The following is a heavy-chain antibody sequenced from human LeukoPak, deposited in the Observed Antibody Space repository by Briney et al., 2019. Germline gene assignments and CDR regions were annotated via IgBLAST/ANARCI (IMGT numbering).Heavy chain of an antibody. J-gene: IGHJ3*02. CDR1: GFTVSSNY. CDR3: ARDRTYYHAFDI. Sequence: GGSLRLSCAASGFTVSSNYMSWVRQAPGKGLEWVSVIYSGGSTYYADSVKGRLTISRDNSKNTLYLQMNSLRAEDTAVYYCARDRTYYHAFDIWGQGTMVTVSS. CDR2: IYSGGST. D-gene: IGHD1-26*01. V-gene: IGHV3-66*01.